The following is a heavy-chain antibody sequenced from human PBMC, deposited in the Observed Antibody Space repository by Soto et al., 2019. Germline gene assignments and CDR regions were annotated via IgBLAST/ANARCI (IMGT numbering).Heavy chain of an antibody. V-gene: IGHV4-30-4*01. CDR2: IYYSGST. J-gene: IGHJ5*02. CDR1: GGSITTGDYY. Sequence: PSETLSLTCAVSGGSITTGDYYWSWIRQPPGKGLEWIGYIYYSGSTYYNPSLKTRITISVDTSKNQFSLKLSSVTAADTAVYYCARGSSDIVATVLAAWGQGTLVTVSS. D-gene: IGHD5-12*01. CDR3: ARGSSDIVATVLAA.